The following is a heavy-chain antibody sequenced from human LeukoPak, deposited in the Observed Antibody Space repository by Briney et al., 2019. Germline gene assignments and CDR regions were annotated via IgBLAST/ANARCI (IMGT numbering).Heavy chain of an antibody. CDR2: IYPCDSDT. CDR3: ARHGAAHYYDSSGYYPGAFDI. D-gene: IGHD3-22*01. Sequence: GESLKISCKGSGYSFTSYWIGWVRQMPGKGLEWMGIIYPCDSDTRYSPSFQGQVTISADKSISTAYLQSSSLKASDTAMYYCARHGAAHYYDSSGYYPGAFDIWGQGTMVTVSS. V-gene: IGHV5-51*01. CDR1: GYSFTSYW. J-gene: IGHJ3*02.